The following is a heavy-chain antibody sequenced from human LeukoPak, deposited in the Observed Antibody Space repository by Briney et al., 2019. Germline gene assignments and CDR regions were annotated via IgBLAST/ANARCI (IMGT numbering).Heavy chain of an antibody. CDR2: IKSKGKSYAT. V-gene: IGHV3-73*01. CDR1: GFTFSGSA. J-gene: IGHJ4*02. Sequence: GGSVRLSCAASGFTFSGSAMHGVRQASGKGPEWVGRIKSKGKSYATAYAASVKGRFTISRDDSKNTAYLHMNSLKTEDTAVYYCTAWSLAAQHWGQGTLVTVSS. D-gene: IGHD6-6*01. CDR3: TAWSLAAQH.